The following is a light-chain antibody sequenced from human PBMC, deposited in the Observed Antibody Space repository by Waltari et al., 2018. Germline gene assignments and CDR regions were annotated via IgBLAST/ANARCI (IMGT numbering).Light chain of an antibody. V-gene: IGKV1-9*01. J-gene: IGKJ1*01. CDR1: QGISDF. CDR2: AAS. CDR3: QLRNRSPWT. Sequence: IQLTQSPSSLSASVGDRVTLTCRASQGISDFLAWYQQKPGKAPKRLIYAASTLQSGVPSRFSGSGPGTDFTLTITSLQPEHCSTYYCQLRNRSPWTFGQGTKVEIK.